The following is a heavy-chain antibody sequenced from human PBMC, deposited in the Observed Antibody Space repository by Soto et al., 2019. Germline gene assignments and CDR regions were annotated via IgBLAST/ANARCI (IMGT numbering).Heavy chain of an antibody. V-gene: IGHV4-59*08. J-gene: IGHJ5*02. CDR2: IYYTGST. CDR1: GGSISSDY. D-gene: IGHD1-7*01. Sequence: SETLSLTCTVSGGSISSDYWSWIRQPPGKGLEWIGYIYYTGSTNYNPSLKSRLTISVDTSNNHLSLKLTSVTAADTAVYYCARHSRSTGTTRGHWFDPWGHGTQVTVSS. CDR3: ARHSRSTGTTRGHWFDP.